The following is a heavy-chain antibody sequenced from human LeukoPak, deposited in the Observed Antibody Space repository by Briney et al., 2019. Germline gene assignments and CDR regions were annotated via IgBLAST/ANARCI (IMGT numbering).Heavy chain of an antibody. CDR3: AKVKYYYDSSLFDY. Sequence: GRSLRLSCAASGFTFDDYAMHWVRQAPGKGLEWVSLISGDGGSTYYADSVKGRFTISRDNSKNSLYLQMNSLRTEDTALYYCAKVKYYYDSSLFDYWGQGTLVTVSS. V-gene: IGHV3-43*02. CDR2: ISGDGGST. CDR1: GFTFDDYA. J-gene: IGHJ4*02. D-gene: IGHD3-22*01.